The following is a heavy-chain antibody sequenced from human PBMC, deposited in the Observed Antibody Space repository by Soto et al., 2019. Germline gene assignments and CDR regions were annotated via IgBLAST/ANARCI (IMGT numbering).Heavy chain of an antibody. CDR2: IWYDGSKK. D-gene: IGHD3-16*02. Sequence: GVSLRLSCAASGFIFSSYGMHWVRQAPGKGLEWVAVIWYDGSKKYYADSVKGRFTISRDNSNNSFYLEINSLRGEDTGVYYCAREGELTYFDIWGQGTTVTGSS. J-gene: IGHJ3*02. CDR1: GFIFSSYG. CDR3: AREGELTYFDI. V-gene: IGHV3-33*01.